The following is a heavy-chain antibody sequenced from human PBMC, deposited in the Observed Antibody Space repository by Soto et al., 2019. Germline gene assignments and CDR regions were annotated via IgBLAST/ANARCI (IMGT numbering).Heavy chain of an antibody. CDR1: GYTFTGYY. V-gene: IGHV1-2*02. CDR2: INSNSGGT. CDR3: ARNDYYDSIGYYQIRWFDP. J-gene: IGHJ5*02. Sequence: ASVKVSCKASGYTFTGYYMHWVRQAPGQGLEWMGWINSNSGGTNYAQKFQGRVTMTRDTSISTAYMELSRLGSDDTAVYYCARNDYYDSIGYYQIRWFDPWGQGTLVTVSS. D-gene: IGHD3-22*01.